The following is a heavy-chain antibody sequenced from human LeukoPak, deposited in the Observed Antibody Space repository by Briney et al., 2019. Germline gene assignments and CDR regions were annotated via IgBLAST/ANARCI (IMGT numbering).Heavy chain of an antibody. CDR1: GGSISSYY. V-gene: IGHV4-59*01. D-gene: IGHD1-26*01. CDR2: IYYSGST. J-gene: IGHJ4*02. Sequence: SETLSLTCTASGGSISSYYWSWIRQPPGKGLEWIGYIYYSGSTNYNPSLKSRVTISVDTSKNQFSLKQSSATAADTAVYYCASSIVGAPPLFDYWGQGTLVTVSS. CDR3: ASSIVGAPPLFDY.